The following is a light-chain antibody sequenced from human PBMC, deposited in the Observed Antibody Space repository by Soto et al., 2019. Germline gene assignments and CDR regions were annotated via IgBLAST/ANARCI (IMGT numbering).Light chain of an antibody. Sequence: QSVSSNYLAWYQQKPGQAPRPLIYGASSRATGIPDRFSGSGAGTDFTLTISRLESEDFAVYYCQQYGSSPWTFGQGTKVDIK. J-gene: IGKJ1*01. V-gene: IGKV3-20*01. CDR3: QQYGSSPWT. CDR2: GAS. CDR1: QSVSSNY.